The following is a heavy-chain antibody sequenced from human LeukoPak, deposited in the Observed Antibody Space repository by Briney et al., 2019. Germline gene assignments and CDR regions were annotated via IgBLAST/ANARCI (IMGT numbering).Heavy chain of an antibody. V-gene: IGHV4-39*01. J-gene: IGHJ4*02. Sequence: KPSETLSLTCTVSGGSISSSSYYWGWIRQPPGKGLEWIGSIYYSGSTYYNPSLKSRVTISVDTSKNQFSLKLSSVTAVVTAVYYCAGRDDYGGNSWGQGTLVTVSS. CDR3: AGRDDYGGNS. D-gene: IGHD4-23*01. CDR1: GGSISSSSYY. CDR2: IYYSGST.